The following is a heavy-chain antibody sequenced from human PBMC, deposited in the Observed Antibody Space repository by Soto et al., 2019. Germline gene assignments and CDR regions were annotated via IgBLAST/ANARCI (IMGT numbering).Heavy chain of an antibody. V-gene: IGHV3-7*03. CDR2: VKQDGSEK. J-gene: IGHJ6*02. CDR3: ARDVGYYDILTGYYKSYYYYGMDV. CDR1: VFTCSRHR. Sequence: HPRGTLTLTGEASVFTCSRHRMRWVRQAPGEGLSEEGSVKQDGSEKYYVDSVKGRFTISRDNAKNSLYLQMNSLRAEDTAVYYCARDVGYYDILTGYYKSYYYYGMDVWGQGTTVTVSS. D-gene: IGHD3-9*01.